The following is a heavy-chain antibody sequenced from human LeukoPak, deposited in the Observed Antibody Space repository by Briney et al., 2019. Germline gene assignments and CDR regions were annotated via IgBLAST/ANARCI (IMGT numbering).Heavy chain of an antibody. V-gene: IGHV4-31*03. J-gene: IGHJ5*02. CDR1: GGSISSGGYY. D-gene: IGHD6-19*01. CDR3: ARAGKGIAVARP. CDR2: IYYSGST. Sequence: SETLSLTCTVSGGSISSGGYYWSWIRQHPGKGLEWIGYIYYSGSTYYNPSLKSRVTISVDTSKNQFSLKLSSVTAADTAVYYCARAGKGIAVARPWGQGTLVTVSS.